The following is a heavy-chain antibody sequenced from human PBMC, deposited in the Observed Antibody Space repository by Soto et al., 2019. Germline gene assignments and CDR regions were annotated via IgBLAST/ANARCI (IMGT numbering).Heavy chain of an antibody. CDR3: AREGQQWLVRRFDP. V-gene: IGHV4-4*07. Sequence: LSLTCTVSGGSISSYYWSWIRQPAGKGLEWIGRIYTSGSTNYNPSLKSRVTMSVDTSKNQFSLKLSSVTAADTAVYYCAREGQQWLVRRFDPWGQGTLVTVS. J-gene: IGHJ5*02. CDR1: GGSISSYY. D-gene: IGHD6-19*01. CDR2: IYTSGST.